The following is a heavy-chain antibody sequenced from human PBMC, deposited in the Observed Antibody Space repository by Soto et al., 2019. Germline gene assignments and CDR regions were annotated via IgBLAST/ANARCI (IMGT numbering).Heavy chain of an antibody. CDR2: ISGYKGDT. J-gene: IGHJ3*02. Sequence: VQSGAEVKKPGASVKVSCKASGDTFISSGISWVRQAPGQGLEWMGWISGYKGDTNYAQKFQGRVTLTTDTSTSTAYTELRSLTPGDTAIYYCARIEYCSGGNCYSAFDIWGQATLVTVSS. V-gene: IGHV1-18*01. CDR1: GDTFISSG. CDR3: ARIEYCSGGNCYSAFDI. D-gene: IGHD2-15*01.